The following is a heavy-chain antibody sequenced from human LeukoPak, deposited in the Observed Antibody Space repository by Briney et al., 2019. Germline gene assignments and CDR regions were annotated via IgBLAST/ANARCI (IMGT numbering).Heavy chain of an antibody. CDR2: INPNSGGT. V-gene: IGHV1-2*02. CDR3: ARVGSDSSGWRRFDY. J-gene: IGHJ4*02. Sequence: GASVKVSCKASGYTFTGHYIHWVRQAPGQGLEWMGWINPNSGGTNSAQKFQGRVTMTRDTSISTAYMELSRLRSDDTAVYYCARVGSDSSGWRRFDYWGQGTLVTVSS. CDR1: GYTFTGHY. D-gene: IGHD6-19*01.